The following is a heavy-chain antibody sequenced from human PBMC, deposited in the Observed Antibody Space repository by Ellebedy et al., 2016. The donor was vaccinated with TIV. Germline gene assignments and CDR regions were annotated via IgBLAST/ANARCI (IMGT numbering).Heavy chain of an antibody. CDR3: ARTLMYCAGDGSYYYDY. D-gene: IGHD2-21*02. CDR1: GFSLSNVIMS. V-gene: IGHV2-26*01. CDR2: IFSTDER. J-gene: IGHJ4*02. Sequence: SGPTLVKPTETLTLTCTVSGFSLSNVIMSVSWIRQPPGKALEWLGNIFSTDERSYSTSLKTRLTISKDTPKSQVVLNMTNMDPVDTATYYCARTLMYCAGDGSYYYDYWGQGTRVTVSS.